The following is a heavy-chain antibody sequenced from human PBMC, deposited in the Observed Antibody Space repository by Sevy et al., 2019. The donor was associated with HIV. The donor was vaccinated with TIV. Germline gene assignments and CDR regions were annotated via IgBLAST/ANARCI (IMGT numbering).Heavy chain of an antibody. D-gene: IGHD1-26*01. CDR1: GFNFRNFW. CDR3: VRDKEVGASILDA. J-gene: IGHJ5*02. Sequence: GGALRLSCVASGFNFRNFWMSWVRQAPGKGLECVADIKQDGSEAYYVDSVKGRFTISMDNAKNSLYLQMNSLRDEDTAMYFCVRDKEVGASILDAWGQGTPVAVSS. V-gene: IGHV3-7*03. CDR2: IKQDGSEA.